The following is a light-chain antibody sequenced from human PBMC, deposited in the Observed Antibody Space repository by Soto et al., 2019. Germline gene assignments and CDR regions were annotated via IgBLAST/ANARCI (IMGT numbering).Light chain of an antibody. CDR2: AAS. CDR1: QGISSY. V-gene: IGKV1-39*01. Sequence: DIQMTQSPSSLSASVGDRVTITCRASQGISSYLNWYQQKPGKAPKLLIYAASSLQGGVPSRFSGSGSGTDFTLTISSLQPEDFATYYCQQSYSTPDTFGGGTKVDIK. CDR3: QQSYSTPDT. J-gene: IGKJ4*01.